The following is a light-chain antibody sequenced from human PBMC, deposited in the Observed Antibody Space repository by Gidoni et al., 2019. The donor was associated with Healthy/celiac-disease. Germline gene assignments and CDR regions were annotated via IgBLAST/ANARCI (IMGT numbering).Light chain of an antibody. Sequence: EMVLSQSPGTLSLPPGERATLSCRASQSVSSSYLAWYQQKPGQAPRLLIYGASSRATGIPDRFSGSGSGTDFTLTISRLEPEDFAVYYCQQYGSPWTFGQGTKVEIK. V-gene: IGKV3-20*01. CDR3: QQYGSPWT. CDR1: QSVSSSY. CDR2: GAS. J-gene: IGKJ1*01.